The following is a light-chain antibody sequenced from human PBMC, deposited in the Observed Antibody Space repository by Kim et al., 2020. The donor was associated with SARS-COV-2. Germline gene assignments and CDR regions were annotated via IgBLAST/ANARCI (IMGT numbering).Light chain of an antibody. J-gene: IGKJ2*01. Sequence: GERATLSCRASRSVNNNYLAWYQQKPGQPPRLLIYGTSTRATGTPDRFSGSGSGTDFTLTISRLEPEDFALYYCQQYGGSPLFTFGQGTKLEI. CDR1: RSVNNNY. CDR3: QQYGGSPLFT. V-gene: IGKV3-20*01. CDR2: GTS.